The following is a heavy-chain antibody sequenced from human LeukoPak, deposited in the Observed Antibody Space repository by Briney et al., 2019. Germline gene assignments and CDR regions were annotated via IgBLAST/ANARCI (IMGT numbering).Heavy chain of an antibody. CDR3: ARDKCSGGSCYRSQFDY. CDR1: GYTFTSYV. CDR2: INAGNGNT. J-gene: IGHJ4*02. D-gene: IGHD2-15*01. V-gene: IGHV1-3*01. Sequence: APVKVSCKASGYTFTSYVMHWVRQAPGQRLEWMGWINAGNGNTKYSQQFQGRVTSTRDTSASTAYMELSSLKSEDTAVYYCARDKCSGGSCYRSQFDYWGQGTLVTVSS.